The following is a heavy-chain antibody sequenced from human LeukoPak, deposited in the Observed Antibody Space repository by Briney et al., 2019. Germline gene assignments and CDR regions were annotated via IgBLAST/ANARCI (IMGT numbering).Heavy chain of an antibody. CDR2: INHSGST. CDR3: ARGRMIVVVRTGYFQH. V-gene: IGHV4-34*01. CDR1: GGSFSGYY. J-gene: IGHJ1*01. Sequence: PSETLSLTCAVYGGSFSGYYWSGIRQPPGKGLEWIGEINHSGSTNYNPSLKSRVTISVDTSKNQFSLKLSSVTAADTAVYYCARGRMIVVVRTGYFQHWGQGTLVTVSS. D-gene: IGHD3-22*01.